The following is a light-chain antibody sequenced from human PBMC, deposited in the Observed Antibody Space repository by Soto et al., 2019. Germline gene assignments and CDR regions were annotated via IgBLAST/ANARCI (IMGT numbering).Light chain of an antibody. CDR3: QQYGSSPIT. CDR2: GAS. CDR1: QSVSSSY. J-gene: IGKJ5*01. Sequence: EILLTQSPATLSVSPGEFVTLSCRAGQSVSSSYLAWYQQKPGQAPRLLIYGASSRATGVPDRFSGSGSRTDFTLTISRLEPEDFAVYYCQQYGSSPITFGQGTRLEIK. V-gene: IGKV3-20*01.